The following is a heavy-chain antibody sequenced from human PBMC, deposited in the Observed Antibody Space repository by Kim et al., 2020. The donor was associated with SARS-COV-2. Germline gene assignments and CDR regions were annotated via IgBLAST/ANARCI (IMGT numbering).Heavy chain of an antibody. Sequence: SETLSLTCTVSGGSISSSSYYWGWIRQPPGKGLEWIGSIYYSGSTYYNPSLKSRVTISVDTSKNQFSLKLSSVTAADTAVYYCARHFRRLVVVAAHYFDYWGQGTLVTVSS. CDR1: GGSISSSSYY. CDR2: IYYSGST. D-gene: IGHD2-15*01. V-gene: IGHV4-39*01. J-gene: IGHJ4*02. CDR3: ARHFRRLVVVAAHYFDY.